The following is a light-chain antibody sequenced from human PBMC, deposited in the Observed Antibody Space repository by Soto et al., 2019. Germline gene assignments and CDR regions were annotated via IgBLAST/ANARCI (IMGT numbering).Light chain of an antibody. CDR3: SLYTSSSTYV. CDR1: SSVVGGYNY. V-gene: IGLV2-14*01. CDR2: DVS. J-gene: IGLJ1*01. Sequence: QSVLTQPASVSGSPGQSITISCTGTSSVVGGYNYVSWYQQHPGKAPKLMIYDVSNRPSGVSNRFSGSKSGNTASLTISGLQVEDEADYYCSLYTSSSTYVFGTGTKVTVL.